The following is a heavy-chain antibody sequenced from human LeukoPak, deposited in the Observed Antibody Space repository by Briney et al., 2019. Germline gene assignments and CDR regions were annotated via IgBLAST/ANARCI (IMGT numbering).Heavy chain of an antibody. CDR1: GFTFSSHW. Sequence: GGPLRLSCVDSGFTFSSHWMSWVRQAPGKGREWVANLKQDGCEKYYLDSVKGRFTISRDNSKDTLYLQMNSLRIEDTAIYYCAKVDKMSGRLLSYISPFDYWGEGILVTVSS. J-gene: IGHJ4*02. D-gene: IGHD1-26*01. V-gene: IGHV3-7*01. CDR2: LKQDGCEK. CDR3: AKVDKMSGRLLSYISPFDY.